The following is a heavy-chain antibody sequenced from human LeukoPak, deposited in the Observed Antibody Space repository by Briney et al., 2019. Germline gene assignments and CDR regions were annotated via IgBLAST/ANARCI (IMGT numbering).Heavy chain of an antibody. CDR3: AKTRKLAYCGGDCYSRDAFDI. D-gene: IGHD2-21*02. V-gene: IGHV3-23*01. CDR2: ISGSGGST. CDR1: GFTFSSYA. Sequence: PGGSLRLSCAASGFTFSSYAMSWVRQAPGKGLEWVSAISGSGGSTYYADSVKGRFTISRDNSKNTLYLQMNSLRAEDTAVYYCAKTRKLAYCGGDCYSRDAFDIWGQGTMVTVYS. J-gene: IGHJ3*02.